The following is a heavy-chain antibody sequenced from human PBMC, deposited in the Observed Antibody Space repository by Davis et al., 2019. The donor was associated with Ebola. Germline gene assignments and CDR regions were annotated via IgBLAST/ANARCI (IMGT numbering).Heavy chain of an antibody. J-gene: IGHJ3*02. D-gene: IGHD3-22*01. CDR2: INPITGGT. CDR1: GYRFTSYH. CDR3: AREGGRYYDSSGYVFDI. Sequence: ASVKVSCKASGYRFTSYHMHWVRQAPGQGLEWMGIINPITGGTSYAQHFQVRVNMTRDTSTSTVYMELRSLRSEDTAVYYCAREGGRYYDSSGYVFDIWGQGTMVKVSS. V-gene: IGHV1-46*01.